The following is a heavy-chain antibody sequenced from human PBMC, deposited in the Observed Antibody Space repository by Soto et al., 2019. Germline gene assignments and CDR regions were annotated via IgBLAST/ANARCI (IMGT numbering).Heavy chain of an antibody. V-gene: IGHV4-4*02. CDR3: ARDQGVPYCSSTSCYNYYYGMDV. CDR2: IYHSGST. D-gene: IGHD2-2*01. Sequence: PSETLSLTCAASGGSISSSNWWSWVRQPPGKGLEWIGEIYHSGSTNYNPSLKSRVTISVDKSKNQFSLKLSSVTAADTAVYYCARDQGVPYCSSTSCYNYYYGMDVWGQGTTVTVSS. J-gene: IGHJ6*02. CDR1: GGSISSSNW.